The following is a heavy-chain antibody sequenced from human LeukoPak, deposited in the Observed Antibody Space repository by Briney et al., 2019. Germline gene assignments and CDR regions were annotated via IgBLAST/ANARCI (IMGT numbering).Heavy chain of an antibody. CDR2: INPNSGGT. CDR3: ARDSHFDY. CDR1: GYTFTGYY. J-gene: IGHJ4*02. Sequence: AXVKVSCKASGYTFTGYYMHWVRQAPGQGLEWMGWINPNSGGTNYAQKFQGRVTMTRDTSISTAYMELSSLRSDDTAVYFCARDSHFDYWGQGTLVTVSS. V-gene: IGHV1-2*02.